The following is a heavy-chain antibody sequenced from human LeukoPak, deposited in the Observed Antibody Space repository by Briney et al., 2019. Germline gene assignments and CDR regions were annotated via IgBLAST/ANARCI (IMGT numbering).Heavy chain of an antibody. CDR2: IYTSGST. D-gene: IGHD6-13*01. J-gene: IGHJ3*02. V-gene: IGHV4-4*07. Sequence: SETLSLTCTVSGGSISSYYWSWIRQPAGKGLEWIGRIYTSGSTNYNPSLKSRVTMSVDTSKNQFSLKLSSVTAADTAVYYCARDPWGLAAAAVGAFDIWGQGTMVTVSS. CDR3: ARDPWGLAAAAVGAFDI. CDR1: GGSISSYY.